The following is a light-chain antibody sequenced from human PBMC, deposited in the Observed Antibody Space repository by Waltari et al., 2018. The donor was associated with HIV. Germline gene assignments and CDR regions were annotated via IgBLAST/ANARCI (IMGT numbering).Light chain of an antibody. V-gene: IGLV1-40*01. CDR3: QSYDSSLSSWI. J-gene: IGLJ2*01. Sequence: QSVLTQPPSLSGAPGQRVTISCTGRTSNIGAPFDVPWYQPFPGKAPKLLIHGNTLRPSGVPDRFSASTSGSSASLAITGLHLEDEATYYCQSYDSSLSSWIFGGGTKLTVL. CDR2: GNT. CDR1: TSNIGAPFD.